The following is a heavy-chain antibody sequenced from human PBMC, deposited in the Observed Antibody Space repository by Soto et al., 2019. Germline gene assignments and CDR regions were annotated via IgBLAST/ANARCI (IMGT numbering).Heavy chain of an antibody. CDR1: GFTFSDYY. CDR3: ARERYYDISGYRNGMDV. D-gene: IGHD3-22*01. Sequence: PGGSLRLSCAASGFTFSDYYMSWIRQAPGKGLEWVSYISSSSSYTNYADSVKGRFTISRDNAKNSLYLQMNSLRAEDTAVYYCARERYYDISGYRNGMDVWGQGTTVTVSS. V-gene: IGHV3-11*05. J-gene: IGHJ6*02. CDR2: ISSSSSYT.